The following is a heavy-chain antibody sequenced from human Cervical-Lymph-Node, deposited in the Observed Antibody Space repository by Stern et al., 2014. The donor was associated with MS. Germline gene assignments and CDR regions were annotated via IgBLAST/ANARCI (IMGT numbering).Heavy chain of an antibody. CDR2: SSYDGNHK. D-gene: IGHD2-8*01. CDR3: ARDYEDTSMLFDH. Sequence: VQLVESGGAVVQPGRSLRLSCAASGFTFSSYGMHWGRQAPGKGLEWVTVSSYDGNHKYYAASVKGRFTISRDNSKNTLHLQMNSVTPDDTAIYYCARDYEDTSMLFDHWGQGTLVTVSS. V-gene: IGHV3-30*03. J-gene: IGHJ4*02. CDR1: GFTFSSYG.